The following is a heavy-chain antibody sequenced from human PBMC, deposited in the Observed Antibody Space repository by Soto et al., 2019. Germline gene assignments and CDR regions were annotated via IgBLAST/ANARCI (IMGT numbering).Heavy chain of an antibody. CDR1: CYTFTSYG. Sequence: ASVKVSCKASCYTFTSYGISWVRQAPGQGIEWMGWISAYNGNTNYAQKLQGRVTMTTDTSTSTAYMELRSLRSDDTAVYYCARDNFHYYGMDVWGQGTTVTVSS. V-gene: IGHV1-18*01. CDR3: ARDNFHYYGMDV. J-gene: IGHJ6*02. D-gene: IGHD1-20*01. CDR2: ISAYNGNT.